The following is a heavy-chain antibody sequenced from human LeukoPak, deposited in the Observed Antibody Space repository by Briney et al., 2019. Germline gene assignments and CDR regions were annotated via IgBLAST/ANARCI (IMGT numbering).Heavy chain of an antibody. J-gene: IGHJ4*02. CDR2: ISGSGDET. D-gene: IGHD2-2*01. CDR3: ATLFGARGYCSTTSCFDSDY. Sequence: GGSLRLSCAASGLTFSNYAMSWVRQAPGKGLEWVSKISGSGDETYYADSVKGRLTISRDSSKNTLYLQMNSLRAEDTAVYYCATLFGARGYCSTTSCFDSDYWGQGTLVTVSS. V-gene: IGHV3-23*01. CDR1: GLTFSNYA.